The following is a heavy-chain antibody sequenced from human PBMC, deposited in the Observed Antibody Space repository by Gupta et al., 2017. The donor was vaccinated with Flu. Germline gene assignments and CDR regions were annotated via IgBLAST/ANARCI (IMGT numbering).Heavy chain of an antibody. CDR2: IYYSGST. V-gene: IGHV4-39*01. D-gene: IGHD4-17*01. CDR3: ARTVTNYYFDY. J-gene: IGHJ4*02. CDR1: GCSISSSSYY. Sequence: QLQLQESRPGLVKPSETLSLTCTVSGCSISSSSYYWGWIRQPPGKGLEWIGSIYYSGSTYYNPSLKSRVTISVDTSKNQFSLKLSSVTAADTAVYYCARTVTNYYFDYWGQGTLVTVSS.